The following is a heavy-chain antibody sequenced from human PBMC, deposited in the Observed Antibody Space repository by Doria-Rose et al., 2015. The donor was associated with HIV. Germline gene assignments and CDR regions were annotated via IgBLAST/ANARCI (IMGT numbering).Heavy chain of an antibody. J-gene: IGHJ4*02. D-gene: IGHD6-13*01. V-gene: IGHV2-26*01. CDR1: GVSLSSPGMR. Sequence: QVTLKESGPVLVKPTETLTLTCTVSGVSLSSPGMRVSWIRQTPWKALELLAKIFSDDERSYKTSLKSRLTISRGTSKSQVVLTMTDMDPVDTATYYCARIKSSRWYHKYYFDFWGQGTLVIVSA. CDR3: ARIKSSRWYHKYYFDF. CDR2: IFSDDER.